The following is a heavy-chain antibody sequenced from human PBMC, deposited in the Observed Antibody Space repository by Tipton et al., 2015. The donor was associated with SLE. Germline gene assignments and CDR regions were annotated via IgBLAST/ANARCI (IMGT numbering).Heavy chain of an antibody. CDR2: ISYDGSNK. D-gene: IGHD3-3*01. CDR3: ARSLISKERYDSSFQH. CDR1: GFTFSSYA. J-gene: IGHJ1*01. V-gene: IGHV3-30*04. Sequence: SLRLSCAASGFTFSSYAMHWVRQAPGKGLEWAAVISYDGSNKYYADSVKGRFTISRDNSKNTLYLQMNSLRAEDTAVYYCARSLISKERYDSSFQHWGQGTLVTVSS.